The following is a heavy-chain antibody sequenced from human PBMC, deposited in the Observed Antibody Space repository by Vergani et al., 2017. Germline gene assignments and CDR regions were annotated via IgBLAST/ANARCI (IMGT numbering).Heavy chain of an antibody. CDR2: ISYDGSNK. CDR3: AKDRIAVVFDFDY. D-gene: IGHD6-19*01. Sequence: QVQLVESGGGVVQPGRSLRLSCAASGFTFSSYGMHWFRQAPGNGLEWVAVISYDGSNKYYADSVKGRCTISRDNSKNTLYLQMNSLRAEDTAVSYCAKDRIAVVFDFDYWGQGTLVTVSS. J-gene: IGHJ4*02. CDR1: GFTFSSYG. V-gene: IGHV3-30*18.